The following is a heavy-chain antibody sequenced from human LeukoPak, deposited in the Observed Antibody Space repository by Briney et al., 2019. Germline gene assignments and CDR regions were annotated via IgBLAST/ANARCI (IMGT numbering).Heavy chain of an antibody. CDR2: IIPIFGTA. Sequence: SVKVSCKASGYTFTSYGISWVRQAPGQGLEWMGGIIPIFGTANYAQKFQGRVTITADESTSTAYMELSSLRSEDTAVYYCARDPYYYDSSGSPVPPWGQGTLVTVSS. J-gene: IGHJ5*02. V-gene: IGHV1-69*13. D-gene: IGHD3-22*01. CDR3: ARDPYYYDSSGSPVPP. CDR1: GYTFTSYG.